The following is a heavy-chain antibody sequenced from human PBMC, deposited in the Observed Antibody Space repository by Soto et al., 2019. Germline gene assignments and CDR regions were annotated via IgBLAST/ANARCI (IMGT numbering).Heavy chain of an antibody. D-gene: IGHD3-3*01. Sequence: QITLKEAGPTLVKPTQTLTLTCTFSGFSLSTTGEGVFWIRQPPGKAPEWLALVHWNDDKRYSPSLRPRITRSKDSSRNQFVLSLTNLDPGQTGTYYCAHRGLGDTNRDYNGLDVCGKGTTVIVSS. J-gene: IGHJ6*04. CDR3: AHRGLGDTNRDYNGLDV. CDR1: GFSLSTTGEG. V-gene: IGHV2-5*01. CDR2: VHWNDDK.